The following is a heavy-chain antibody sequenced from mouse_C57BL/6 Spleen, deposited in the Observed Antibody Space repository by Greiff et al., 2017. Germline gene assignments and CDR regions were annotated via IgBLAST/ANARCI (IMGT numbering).Heavy chain of an antibody. CDR3: ARRYSNYLYFDY. Sequence: QVQLQQSGAELVMPGASVKLSCKASGYTFTSYWMHWVKQRPGQGLEWIGEIDPSDSYTNYNQKFKGKSTLTVDKSSSTAYMQLSSLTSEDSAVYYCARRYSNYLYFDYWGQGTTLTVSS. CDR1: GYTFTSYW. D-gene: IGHD2-5*01. V-gene: IGHV1-69*01. J-gene: IGHJ2*01. CDR2: IDPSDSYT.